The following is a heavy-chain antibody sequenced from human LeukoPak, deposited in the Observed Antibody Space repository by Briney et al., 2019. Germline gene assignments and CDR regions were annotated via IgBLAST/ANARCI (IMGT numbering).Heavy chain of an antibody. CDR3: AKDTDQWFGELFSAFHI. J-gene: IGHJ3*02. Sequence: GGSLRLSCAASGFAFHNFAMHWVRQAPGKGLEWVSSITRNSKTIAYADSVKGRFTISRDNAKNSLYLQMNSLRAEDTALYYCAKDTDQWFGELFSAFHIWGQGTMVTVSS. D-gene: IGHD3-10*01. V-gene: IGHV3-9*01. CDR1: GFAFHNFA. CDR2: ITRNSKTI.